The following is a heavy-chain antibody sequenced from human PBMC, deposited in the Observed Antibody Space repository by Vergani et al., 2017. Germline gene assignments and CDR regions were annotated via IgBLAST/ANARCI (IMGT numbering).Heavy chain of an antibody. CDR2: ISYDGSNK. D-gene: IGHD4-17*01. V-gene: IGHV3-30*18. CDR3: AKLATVTTDYFDY. CDR1: GFTFSSYG. Sequence: QVQLVESGGGVVQPGRSLRLSCAASGFTFSSYGMHWVRQAPGKGLEWVAVISYDGSNKYYADSVKGRFTISRDNSKKTLYLQMNSLRAEDTAVYYCAKLATVTTDYFDYWGQGTLVTVSS. J-gene: IGHJ4*02.